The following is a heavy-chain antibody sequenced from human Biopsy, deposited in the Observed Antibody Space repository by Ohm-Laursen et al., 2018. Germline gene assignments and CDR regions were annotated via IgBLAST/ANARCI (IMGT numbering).Heavy chain of an antibody. J-gene: IGHJ2*01. D-gene: IGHD3-22*01. V-gene: IGHV4-61*03. CDR3: ARDRGYYSDRTVPGYFDL. Sequence: SDTLSLTCTVPGDSVSSGSFYWTWIRQPPGKGLQWIGYVYYTGSTDYNPSLQSRVTISVDTSKNHFSLRLRSVTPADTAIYYCARDRGYYSDRTVPGYFDLWGRGTLVTVSS. CDR2: VYYTGST. CDR1: GDSVSSGSFY.